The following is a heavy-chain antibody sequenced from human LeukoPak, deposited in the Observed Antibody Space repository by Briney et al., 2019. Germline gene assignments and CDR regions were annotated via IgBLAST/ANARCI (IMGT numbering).Heavy chain of an antibody. V-gene: IGHV3-23*01. D-gene: IGHD6-19*01. CDR3: AKSLAGPPGFDY. Sequence: PGRSLRLSCAASGFTFSSYAMSWVRQAPGKGLEWVSAISGSGGSTYYADSVKGRFTISRDNSKNTLYLQMNSLRAEDTAVYYCAKSLAGPPGFDYWGQGTLVTVSS. CDR2: ISGSGGST. CDR1: GFTFSSYA. J-gene: IGHJ4*02.